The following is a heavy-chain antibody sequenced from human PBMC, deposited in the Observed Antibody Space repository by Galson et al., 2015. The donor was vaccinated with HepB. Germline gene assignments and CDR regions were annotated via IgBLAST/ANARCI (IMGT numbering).Heavy chain of an antibody. CDR3: TRDLSMRFDY. J-gene: IGHJ4*02. V-gene: IGHV6-1*01. CDR2: TFYRSMWKN. CDR1: GDSVSSNSAA. D-gene: IGHD2/OR15-2a*01. Sequence: CAISGDSVSSNSAAWNRIRQSPSRGLEWLGRTFYRSMWKNDYAIFVSGRITINPDTSENQFSLQLNSVTPEDTAVYYCTRDLSMRFDYWGQGTMVTVS.